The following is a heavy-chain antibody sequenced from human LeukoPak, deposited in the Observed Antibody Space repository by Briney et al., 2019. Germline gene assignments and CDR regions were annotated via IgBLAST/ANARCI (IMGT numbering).Heavy chain of an antibody. J-gene: IGHJ3*02. CDR3: ARRLGYCSSTSCPITAFDI. CDR2: IYYSGST. CDR1: GGSISSYY. D-gene: IGHD2-2*01. Sequence: SETLSLTCTVSGGSISSYYWSWIRQPPGKGLEWIGYIYYSGSTNYNPSLKSPVTVSVDTSKNQFSLKLSSVTAADTAVYYCARRLGYCSSTSCPITAFDIWGQGTMVTVSS. V-gene: IGHV4-59*01.